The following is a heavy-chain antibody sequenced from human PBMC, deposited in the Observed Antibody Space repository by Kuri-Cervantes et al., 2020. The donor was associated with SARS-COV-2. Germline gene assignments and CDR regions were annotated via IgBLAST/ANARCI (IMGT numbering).Heavy chain of an antibody. CDR1: GGSISSRSYY. D-gene: IGHD3-22*01. CDR2: IYYSGNT. J-gene: IGHJ6*02. Sequence: SETLSLTCSVSGGSISSRSYYWGWIRQPPGKGLEWIGSIYYSGNTNYNPTLKSRVTISVDTSTNQFFLNLTSVTAADTAVYYCARQGGYYGMDVWGQGTTVTVSS. CDR3: ARQGGYYGMDV. V-gene: IGHV4-39*01.